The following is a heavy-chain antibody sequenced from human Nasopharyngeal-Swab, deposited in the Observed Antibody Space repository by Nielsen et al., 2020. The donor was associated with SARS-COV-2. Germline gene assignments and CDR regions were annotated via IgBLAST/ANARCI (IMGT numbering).Heavy chain of an antibody. D-gene: IGHD4-11*01. CDR2: IYHSGST. CDR3: ARRTRYSNYAYYYMDV. J-gene: IGHJ6*03. Sequence: LRLSCAVSGYSISSGYYWGWIRQPPGKGLEWIGSIYHSGSTYYNPSLKSRVTISVDTSKNQFSLKLSSVTAADTAVYYCARRTRYSNYAYYYMDVWGKGTTVTVSS. V-gene: IGHV4-38-2*01. CDR1: GYSISSGYY.